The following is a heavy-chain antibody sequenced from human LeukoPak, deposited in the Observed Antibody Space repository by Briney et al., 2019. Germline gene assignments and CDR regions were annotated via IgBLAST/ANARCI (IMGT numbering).Heavy chain of an antibody. CDR3: AKDRVAWNGGFDY. CDR2: ISSSSSYI. D-gene: IGHD1-1*01. CDR1: GFTFSSYS. V-gene: IGHV3-21*01. J-gene: IGHJ4*02. Sequence: PGGSLRLSCAASGFTFSSYSMNWVRQAPGKGLEWVSSISSSSSYIYYADSVKGRFTISRDNAKNSLYLQMNSLRAEDTAVYYCAKDRVAWNGGFDYWGQGTLVTVSS.